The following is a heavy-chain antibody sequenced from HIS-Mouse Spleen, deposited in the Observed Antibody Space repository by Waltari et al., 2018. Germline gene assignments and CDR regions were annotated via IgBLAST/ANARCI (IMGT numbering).Heavy chain of an antibody. D-gene: IGHD6-6*01. V-gene: IGHV3-66*01. CDR1: AFTASSNY. CDR3: ARKYSSSFDY. Sequence: EVQLVESGGGLVQPGGSLRLSCAASAFTASSNYMSWVRQAPGKGLEWVSVIYSGGSTYYADSVKGRFTISRDNSKNTLYLQMNSLRAEDTAVYYCARKYSSSFDYWGQGTLVTVSS. J-gene: IGHJ4*02. CDR2: IYSGGST.